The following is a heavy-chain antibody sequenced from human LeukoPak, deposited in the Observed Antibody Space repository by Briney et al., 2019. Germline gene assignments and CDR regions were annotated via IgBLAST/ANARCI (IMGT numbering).Heavy chain of an antibody. V-gene: IGHV3-21*01. J-gene: IGHJ4*02. CDR1: GFTFSSYS. CDR2: ISSSSSYI. Sequence: GGSLRLSCAASGFTFSSYSMNWVRQAPGKGLEWVSSISSSSSYIYYADSVKGRFTIPRDNAKKSLYLQMNSLRAEDTAVYYCARGASMVRALDYWGQGTLVTVSS. D-gene: IGHD3-10*01. CDR3: ARGASMVRALDY.